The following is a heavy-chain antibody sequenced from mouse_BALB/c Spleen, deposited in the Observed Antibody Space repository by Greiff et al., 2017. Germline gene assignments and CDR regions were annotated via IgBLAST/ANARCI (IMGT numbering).Heavy chain of an antibody. J-gene: IGHJ3*01. CDR2: IWGDGST. V-gene: IGHV2-6-7*01. D-gene: IGHD1-1*01. CDR1: GFSLTGYG. Sequence: QVQLQQSGPGLVAPSQSLSITCTVSGFSLTGYGVIWVRQPPGKGLEWLGMIWGDGSTDYNSALKSRLSISKDNSKSQVFLKMNSLQTDDTARYYCARDTGGSSGWFAYWGQGTLVTVSA. CDR3: ARDTGGSSGWFAY.